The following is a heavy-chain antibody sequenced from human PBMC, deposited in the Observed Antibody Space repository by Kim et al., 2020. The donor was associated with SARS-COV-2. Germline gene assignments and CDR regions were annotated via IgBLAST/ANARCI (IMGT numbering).Heavy chain of an antibody. V-gene: IGHV3-23*01. CDR2: VNNRGNP. CDR1: GFSFSNYA. D-gene: IGHD2-15*01. CDR3: STEHPSCECATYAY. J-gene: IGHJ4*02. Sequence: GGSLRLSCAASGFSFSNYAMHWVRQAPGKGPEWVAAVNNRGNPYYADSVRSRLTDTRDNTNNTLPQQMTSLRGEDTALYYCSTEHPSCECATYAYWDQG.